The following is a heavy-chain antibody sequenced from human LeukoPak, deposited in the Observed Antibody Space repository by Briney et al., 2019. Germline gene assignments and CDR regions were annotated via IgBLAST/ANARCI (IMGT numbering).Heavy chain of an antibody. CDR2: INSDGSST. D-gene: IGHD4-17*01. J-gene: IGHJ6*03. Sequence: QPGGSLRLSCAASGFTFSSYWMHWVRQAPGKGLVWVSRINSDGSSTSYADSVKGRFTISRDNAKNTLYLQMNSLRAEDRAVYYCARGDYGDYFYYMDVWGKGTTVTVSS. CDR3: ARGDYGDYFYYMDV. CDR1: GFTFSSYW. V-gene: IGHV3-74*01.